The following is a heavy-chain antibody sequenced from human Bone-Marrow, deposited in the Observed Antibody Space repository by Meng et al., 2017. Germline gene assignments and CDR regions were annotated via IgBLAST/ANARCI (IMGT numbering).Heavy chain of an antibody. CDR2: IYYSGST. Sequence: SETLSLTCTVSGGSISSYYWSWIRQPPGKGLEWIGYIYYSGSTNYNPSLKSRVTISVDTSKNQFSLKLSSVTAADTAVYYCARDDIVVVPAAYQTPHDAFDIWGPGTMVTVSS. D-gene: IGHD2-2*01. V-gene: IGHV4-59*01. CDR1: GGSISSYY. J-gene: IGHJ3*02. CDR3: ARDDIVVVPAAYQTPHDAFDI.